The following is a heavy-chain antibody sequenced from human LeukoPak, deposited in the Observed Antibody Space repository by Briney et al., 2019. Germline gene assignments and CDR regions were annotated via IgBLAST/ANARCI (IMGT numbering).Heavy chain of an antibody. CDR3: TRGGAGPHAEKDVWRPILRYFVWLSRIAEVVDYFDY. CDR2: INPNSGGT. CDR1: EYTFTGYY. J-gene: IGHJ4*02. D-gene: IGHD3-9*01. V-gene: IGHV1-2*02. Sequence: ASVKVSCKASEYTFTGYYMHWVRPAPGQGLEWMGWINPNSGGTNYAQKLQGRVTMTRNTAISTAYMEMSSLRSEDTAVYYCTRGGAGPHAEKDVWRPILRYFVWLSRIAEVVDYFDYWGQGTLVTVSS.